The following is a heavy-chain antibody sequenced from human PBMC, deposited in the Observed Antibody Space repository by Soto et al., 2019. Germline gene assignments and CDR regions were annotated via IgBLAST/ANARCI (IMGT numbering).Heavy chain of an antibody. CDR3: ARGASPIAAAADNWFDP. Sequence: PSQTLSLPCAISGDSVSSNNAAWNWIRQSPSRGLEWLGRTYYRSKWYNDYAVSVKSRITINPDTSKNQFSLQLNSVTPEDTAVYYCARGASPIAAAADNWFDPWGQGTLVTVSS. CDR2: TYYRSKWYN. V-gene: IGHV6-1*01. J-gene: IGHJ5*02. CDR1: GDSVSSNNAA. D-gene: IGHD6-13*01.